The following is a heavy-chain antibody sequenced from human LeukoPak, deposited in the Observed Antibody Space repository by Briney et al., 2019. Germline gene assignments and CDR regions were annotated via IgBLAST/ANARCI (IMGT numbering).Heavy chain of an antibody. CDR3: AKDSGGASDY. CDR2: ISYDGSNK. D-gene: IGHD1-26*01. CDR1: GFTFSSYS. J-gene: IGHJ4*02. V-gene: IGHV3-30*18. Sequence: GGSLRLSCAASGFTFSSYSMHWVRQAPGKGLEWVAVISYDGSNKYYADSVKGRFTISRDNPKNTLYLQMNSLRAEDTAVYYCAKDSGGASDYWGQGTLVAVSS.